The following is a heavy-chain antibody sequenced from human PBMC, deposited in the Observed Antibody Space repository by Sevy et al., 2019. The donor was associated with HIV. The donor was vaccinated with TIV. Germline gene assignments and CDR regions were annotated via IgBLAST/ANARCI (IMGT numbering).Heavy chain of an antibody. CDR3: ATSANLDTSWFDP. CDR2: INSAGT. V-gene: IGHV1-2*02. Sequence: ASVKVSCKTSGSTFSDDYIHWVRQAPGERLEWVGWINSAGTNYAETFQGRVTMTRDTSITTAYMELNSLRSDATATYYCATSANLDTSWFDPWGQGVVVTVSS. J-gene: IGHJ5*02. D-gene: IGHD1-1*01. CDR1: GSTFSDDY.